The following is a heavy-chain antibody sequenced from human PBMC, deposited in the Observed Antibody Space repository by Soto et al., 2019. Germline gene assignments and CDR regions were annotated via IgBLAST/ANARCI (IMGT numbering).Heavy chain of an antibody. CDR1: GFNFSNHW. V-gene: IGHV3-74*01. D-gene: IGHD2-21*02. Sequence: VHLVESGGGLVQPGGSLRLSCAASGFNFSNHWMHWVRQRPGEGLVWVSRITSDGKSKAYAESVKGRFAISRDNAKNTLYLQMNGLTAEDTAVYYCARESGDWPLNWFDPWGQGTLVTVSP. CDR3: ARESGDWPLNWFDP. CDR2: ITSDGKSK. J-gene: IGHJ5*02.